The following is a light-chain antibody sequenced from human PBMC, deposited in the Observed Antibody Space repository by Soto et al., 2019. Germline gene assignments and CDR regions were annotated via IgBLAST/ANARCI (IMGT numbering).Light chain of an antibody. Sequence: QSVLTQSPSASASLGASVKLTCTRSSGHSSYAIAWHQQQPEKGHRYLMKLNSDGSHSKGDGIPDRFSGSSSGAERYLTIALLQSEDEADYYCQTWVTGMEVFGGGTKLTVL. CDR3: QTWVTGMEV. CDR1: SGHSSYA. J-gene: IGLJ2*01. CDR2: LNSDGSH. V-gene: IGLV4-69*01.